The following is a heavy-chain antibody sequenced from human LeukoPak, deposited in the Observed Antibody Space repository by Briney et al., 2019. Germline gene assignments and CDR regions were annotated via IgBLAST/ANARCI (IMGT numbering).Heavy chain of an antibody. Sequence: TSSETLSLTCAVYGGSFSGYYWSWIRQPPGKGLEWIGEINHSGSTNYNPSLKSRVTISVDTSKNQFSLKLSSVTAADTAVYYCARPMVRGSRDAFDIWGQGTMVTVSS. CDR2: INHSGST. V-gene: IGHV4-34*01. CDR3: ARPMVRGSRDAFDI. J-gene: IGHJ3*02. CDR1: GGSFSGYY. D-gene: IGHD3-10*01.